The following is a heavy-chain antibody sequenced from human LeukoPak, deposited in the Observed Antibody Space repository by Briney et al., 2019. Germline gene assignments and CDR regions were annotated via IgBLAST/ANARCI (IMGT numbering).Heavy chain of an antibody. Sequence: GESLRLSCAASGFTFSDYYMSWIRQAPGKGLEWVSYISSSGSTIYYADSVKGRFTISRDNAKNSLYLQMNSLRAEDTAVYYCAREASVYSSGWYPLFDYWGQGTLVTVSS. CDR1: GFTFSDYY. CDR3: AREASVYSSGWYPLFDY. CDR2: ISSSGSTI. D-gene: IGHD6-19*01. J-gene: IGHJ4*02. V-gene: IGHV3-11*01.